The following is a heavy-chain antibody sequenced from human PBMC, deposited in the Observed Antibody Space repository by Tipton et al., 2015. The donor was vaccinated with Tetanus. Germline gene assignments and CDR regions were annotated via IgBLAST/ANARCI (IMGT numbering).Heavy chain of an antibody. D-gene: IGHD3-10*01. CDR1: GGSISSYY. CDR3: ARDRDYYGSGSRGMDV. J-gene: IGHJ6*02. V-gene: IGHV4-59*01. Sequence: TLSLTCTVSGGSISSYYWSWIRQSPGKGLEWIGYINYSGTTNYASSLQSRVIISVDTSKNQFSLKLNSVTAADTAVYYCARDRDYYGSGSRGMDVWGQGTRATVSS. CDR2: INYSGTT.